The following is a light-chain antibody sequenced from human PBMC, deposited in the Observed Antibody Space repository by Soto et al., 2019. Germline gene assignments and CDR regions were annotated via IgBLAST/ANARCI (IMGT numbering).Light chain of an antibody. V-gene: IGLV1-40*01. J-gene: IGLJ3*02. CDR1: SSNIGAGYD. CDR2: GNS. Sequence: QSVLTQPPSVSGAPGQRVTISCTESSSNIGAGYDVHWYQQLPGTAPKLLIYGNSNRPSGVPDRFSGSKSGTSASLAITGLQAEDEADYYCQSYDSSLSDWLFGGVTNLTVL. CDR3: QSYDSSLSDWL.